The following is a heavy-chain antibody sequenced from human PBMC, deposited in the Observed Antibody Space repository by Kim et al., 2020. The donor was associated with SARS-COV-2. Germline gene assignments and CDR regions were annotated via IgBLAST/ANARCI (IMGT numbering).Heavy chain of an antibody. Sequence: ASVKVSCKAYGYTFTSYYMHWVRQAPGQGLEWMGIINPSGGSTSYAQKFQDRVTMTRDTSTSTVYMELSSLRSEATDVYYCARTQSKGGPNFDYWGQGTLVTGSS. CDR1: GYTFTSYY. V-gene: IGHV1-46*01. CDR2: INPSGGST. CDR3: ARTQSKGGPNFDY. D-gene: IGHD6-19*01. J-gene: IGHJ4*02.